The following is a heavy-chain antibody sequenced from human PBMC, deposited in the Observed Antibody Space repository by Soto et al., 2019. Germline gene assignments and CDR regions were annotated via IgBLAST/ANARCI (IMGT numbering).Heavy chain of an antibody. CDR1: DGSISTYF. CDR2: IDNSGNT. Sequence: SETLSLTCTVSDGSISTYFCNWIRQPAGKGLEWIGRIDNSGNTNYDPSLKSRVTMSADTSRNQFSLKLNSVTAADTAVYYCARGGQDFWSGPFDYWGQGALVTVSS. J-gene: IGHJ4*02. D-gene: IGHD3-3*01. V-gene: IGHV4-4*07. CDR3: ARGGQDFWSGPFDY.